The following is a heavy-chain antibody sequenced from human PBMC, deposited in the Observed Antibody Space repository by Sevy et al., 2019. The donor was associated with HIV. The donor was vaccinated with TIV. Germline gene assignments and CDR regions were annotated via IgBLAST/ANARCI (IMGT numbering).Heavy chain of an antibody. D-gene: IGHD1-1*01. CDR3: ARGTAGTFDY. CDR1: GFTLSPYS. CDR2: INSDRGST. J-gene: IGHJ4*02. Sequence: GGSLRLSCAASGFTLSPYSMEWVRQAPGKGLEWVSRINSDRGSTSHADSVKGRFTISRDNAKNTVYLQMSSLRAEDTAVYYCARGTAGTFDYWGQGTLVTVSS. V-gene: IGHV3-74*01.